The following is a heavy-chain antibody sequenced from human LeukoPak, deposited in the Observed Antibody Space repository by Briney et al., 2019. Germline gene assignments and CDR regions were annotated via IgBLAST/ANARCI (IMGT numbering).Heavy chain of an antibody. D-gene: IGHD2-15*01. V-gene: IGHV4-34*01. J-gene: IGHJ5*02. CDR1: GGSFSGYY. CDR3: ARRHIVVVVAATGWFDP. Sequence: SETLSLTCAVYGGSFSGYYWSWIRQPPGKGLEWIGEINHSGSTNYNPSLKSRVTISVVTSKNQFSLKLSSVTAADTAVYYCARRHIVVVVAATGWFDPWGQGTLVTVSS. CDR2: INHSGST.